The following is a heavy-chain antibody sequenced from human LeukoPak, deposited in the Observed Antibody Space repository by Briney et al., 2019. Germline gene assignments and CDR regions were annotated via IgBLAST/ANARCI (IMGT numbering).Heavy chain of an antibody. Sequence: GGSLRLSCAASGFTFSSYGMHWVRQAPGKGLEWVSSISSSSSYIYYADSVKGRFTISRDNAKNSLYLQMNSLRAEDTAVYYCARESPRGRYFDYSGQGTLVTVSS. D-gene: IGHD3-10*01. CDR2: ISSSSSYI. V-gene: IGHV3-21*01. CDR1: GFTFSSYG. J-gene: IGHJ4*02. CDR3: ARESPRGRYFDY.